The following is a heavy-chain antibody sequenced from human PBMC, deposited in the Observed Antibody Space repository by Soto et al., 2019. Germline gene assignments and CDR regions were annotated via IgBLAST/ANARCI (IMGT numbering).Heavy chain of an antibody. Sequence: QVQLQESGPGLVKPSETLSLTCTVSGGSINFYYWNWIRQPPGKGLEWIGHSYYSGTTNYNPSLXGXVXIXXETSKNQFSLNLQSVTPADTAVYYCARGWGKYFDFWGRGTLVTVSS. CDR2: SYYSGTT. V-gene: IGHV4-59*01. CDR3: ARGWGKYFDF. CDR1: GGSINFYY. D-gene: IGHD3-16*01. J-gene: IGHJ2*01.